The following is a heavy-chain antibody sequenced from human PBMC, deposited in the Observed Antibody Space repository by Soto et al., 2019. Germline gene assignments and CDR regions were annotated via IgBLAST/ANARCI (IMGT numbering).Heavy chain of an antibody. CDR1: GYTFTTHG. V-gene: IGHV1-18*01. D-gene: IGHD2-2*01. CDR2: VRGDNGHT. J-gene: IGHJ5*02. Sequence: QVQLVQSGAEVKKPGASVKVSCKASGYTFTTHGISWVRQVPGQGLEWMGWVRGDNGHTNYAQSLQGRVTMTTDTYKNTPYMKLRSLISIDTAVYYGASILGYCRSVTCYGELFDPWGQGALVTVSS. CDR3: ASILGYCRSVTCYGELFDP.